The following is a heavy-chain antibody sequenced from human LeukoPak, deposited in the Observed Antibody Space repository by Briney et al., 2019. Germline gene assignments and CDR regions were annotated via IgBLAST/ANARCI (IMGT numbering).Heavy chain of an antibody. Sequence: GGSLRLSCAASGFTFSSYSMNWVRQAPGKGLEWVSSISSSSSYIYYADSVKGRFTISRDNAKNTVYLQMNSLRAEDTAVYYCARRRPGHGIDFWGQGTLVTVSS. D-gene: IGHD1-14*01. J-gene: IGHJ4*02. CDR3: ARRRPGHGIDF. CDR2: ISSSSSYI. V-gene: IGHV3-21*01. CDR1: GFTFSSYS.